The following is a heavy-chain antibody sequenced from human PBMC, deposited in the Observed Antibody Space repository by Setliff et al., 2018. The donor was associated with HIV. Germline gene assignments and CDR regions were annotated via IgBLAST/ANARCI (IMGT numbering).Heavy chain of an antibody. Sequence: SETLSLTCSVSGGSISNFYWSWIRQPPGKGLEWVGHIYSTGSTYYNPYLKSRVTMSVDTSKNQFSLNLDSVTAADTAVYYCAPLAAAGGYWGQGTLVTVSS. J-gene: IGHJ4*02. CDR2: IYSTGST. D-gene: IGHD6-25*01. CDR3: APLAAAGGY. V-gene: IGHV4-59*04. CDR1: GGSISNFY.